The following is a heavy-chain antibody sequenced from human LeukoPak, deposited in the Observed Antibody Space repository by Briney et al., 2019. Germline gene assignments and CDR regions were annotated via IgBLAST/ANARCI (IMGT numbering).Heavy chain of an antibody. CDR3: ARHRIAAADTRDYYYYGMDV. V-gene: IGHV4-39*01. CDR1: GGSISSSIYY. CDR2: IYYSGST. Sequence: SETLSLTCTVSGGSISSSIYYWGWIRQPPGKGLEWIGSIYYSGSTYYNPSLKSRVTISVDTSKNQFSLKLSSVTAADTAVYYCARHRIAAADTRDYYYYGMDVWGQGTTVTVTS. J-gene: IGHJ6*02. D-gene: IGHD6-13*01.